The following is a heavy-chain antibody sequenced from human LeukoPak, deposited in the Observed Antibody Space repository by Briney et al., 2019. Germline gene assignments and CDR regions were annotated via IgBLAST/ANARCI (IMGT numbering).Heavy chain of an antibody. CDR3: AKVAVAGHFDY. D-gene: IGHD6-19*01. J-gene: IGHJ4*02. Sequence: SSETLSLTCTVSGGSISSSSYYWGWIRQPPGKGLEWIGSIYYSGNTYYNPSLKSRVTISVDTSKNQFSLKLSSVTAADTAVYYCAKVAVAGHFDYWGQGTLVTVSS. CDR2: IYYSGNT. V-gene: IGHV4-39*07. CDR1: GGSISSSSYY.